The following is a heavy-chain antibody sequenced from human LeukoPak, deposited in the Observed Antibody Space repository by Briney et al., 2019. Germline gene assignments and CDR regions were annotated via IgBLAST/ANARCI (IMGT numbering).Heavy chain of an antibody. Sequence: PGGSLRLSCAASGFTFSGYGMHWVRQAPGKGLEWVTFIHYDGSITYYADSVKGRFTISRDNSKNTLFLQMNRLRAEDTAVYHCAKGLFHGLGTRFVDSWGQGTLVTVSS. J-gene: IGHJ4*02. CDR1: GFTFSGYG. CDR3: AKGLFHGLGTRFVDS. D-gene: IGHD3-10*01. CDR2: IHYDGSIT. V-gene: IGHV3-30*02.